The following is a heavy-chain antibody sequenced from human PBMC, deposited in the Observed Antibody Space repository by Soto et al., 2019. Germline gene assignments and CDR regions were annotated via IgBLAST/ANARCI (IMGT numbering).Heavy chain of an antibody. Sequence: PSETLSLTCVVSGGSISTSNWWNWVRQTPGRGLEWIGQVLHTGPTNYNPSLTTRVTISLDKSKNQFSLELTSVTAADTALYFCARSDYGDSNSQFFDYWGRGALVTVSS. J-gene: IGHJ4*02. CDR1: GGSISTSNW. CDR2: VLHTGPT. D-gene: IGHD4-17*01. V-gene: IGHV4-4*02. CDR3: ARSDYGDSNSQFFDY.